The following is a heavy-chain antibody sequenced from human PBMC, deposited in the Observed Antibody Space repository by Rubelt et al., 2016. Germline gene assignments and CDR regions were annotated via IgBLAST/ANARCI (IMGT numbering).Heavy chain of an antibody. D-gene: IGHD6-6*01. Sequence: QVQLQESGPGLVKPSETLSLTCTVSGGSISSYYWSWIRQPPGKGLEWIGYIYYSGSTNYNPSLTGRVTISVDTSKNQFSLKLSSVPAADTAVYYCARQVAARPHYYYGMDVWGQGTTVTVSS. J-gene: IGHJ6*02. V-gene: IGHV4-59*08. CDR1: GGSISSYY. CDR3: ARQVAARPHYYYGMDV. CDR2: IYYSGST.